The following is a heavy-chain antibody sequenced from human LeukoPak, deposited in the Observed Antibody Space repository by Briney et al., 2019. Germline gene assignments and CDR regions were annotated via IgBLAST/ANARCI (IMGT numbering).Heavy chain of an antibody. D-gene: IGHD6-13*01. Sequence: GGSLRLSCAASRFTFSSYAVHWVRQAPGKGLEWVAVISSHGSDKYYADSVKGRFTISRDNYKNTLYLQMNSLRDEDTAVYYCARGLRITSAGHFLDYWGQGTLVTVSS. V-gene: IGHV3-30*01. CDR2: ISSHGSDK. CDR3: ARGLRITSAGHFLDY. CDR1: RFTFSSYA. J-gene: IGHJ4*02.